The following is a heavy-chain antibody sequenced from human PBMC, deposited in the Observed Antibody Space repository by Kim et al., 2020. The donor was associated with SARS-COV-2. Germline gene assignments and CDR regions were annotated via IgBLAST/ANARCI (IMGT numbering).Heavy chain of an antibody. Sequence: SETLSLTCAVYGGSFSGYYWSWIRQPPGKGLEWIGEINHSGSTNYNPSLKSRVTISVDTSKNQFSLKLSSVTAADTAVYYCARGKERRPLDDYWGQGTLVTVSS. CDR1: GGSFSGYY. CDR2: INHSGST. D-gene: IGHD1-1*01. CDR3: ARGKERRPLDDY. V-gene: IGHV4-34*01. J-gene: IGHJ4*02.